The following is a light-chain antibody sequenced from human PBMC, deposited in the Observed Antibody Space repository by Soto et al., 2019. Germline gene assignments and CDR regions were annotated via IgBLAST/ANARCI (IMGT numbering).Light chain of an antibody. CDR2: EVS. V-gene: IGLV2-14*01. J-gene: IGLJ1*01. CDR1: SKDIGEYNY. Sequence: QSVLTQPASVSGSPGQSVTISCAGSSKDIGEYNYVSWYQQHPGEAPKVVIYEVSSRPSGSSNRFSGSKSGNTASLTISGLQADDEADYYCSSYTNSRTLVFGTGTKVTVL. CDR3: SSYTNSRTLV.